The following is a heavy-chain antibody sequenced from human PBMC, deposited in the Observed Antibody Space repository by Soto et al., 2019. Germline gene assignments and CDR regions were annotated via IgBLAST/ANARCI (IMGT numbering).Heavy chain of an antibody. J-gene: IGHJ4*02. D-gene: IGHD6-19*01. V-gene: IGHV4-59*01. CDR2: IYYSGST. CDR3: ARDRGSVAGFDY. CDR1: DGSISGFY. Sequence: LSLTCAVSDGSISGFYWSWIRQPPGKGLEWIGYIYYSGSTNYNPSLKSRVTISVDTSKNQFSLKLNSVTAADTAVYYCARDRGSVAGFDYWGQGTLVTVSS.